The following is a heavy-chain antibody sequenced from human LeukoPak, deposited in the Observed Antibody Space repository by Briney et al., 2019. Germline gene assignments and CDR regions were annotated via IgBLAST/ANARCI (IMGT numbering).Heavy chain of an antibody. Sequence: PGGSLRLSCAASGFTFSSYSMNWVRQAPGKGLEWVSYISSSSSTMYYADSVKGRFTISRDNAKNSLYLQMNSLRAEDTAVYYCAKGTAHMDVWGKGTTVTVSS. J-gene: IGHJ6*03. CDR2: ISSSSSTM. CDR3: AKGTAHMDV. V-gene: IGHV3-48*04. CDR1: GFTFSSYS.